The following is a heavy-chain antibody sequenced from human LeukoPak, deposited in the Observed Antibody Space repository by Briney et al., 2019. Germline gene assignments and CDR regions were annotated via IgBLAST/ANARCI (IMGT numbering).Heavy chain of an antibody. CDR3: TRAPVHVGYYYYYYMDV. V-gene: IGHV3-53*01. Sequence: GGSLRLSCTVSGFTVSSNSMSWVRQAPGKGLEWVSFIYSDNTHYSDSVKGRFTISRDNSKNTLYLQMNSLKTEDTAVYYCTRAPVHVGYYYYYYMDVWGKGTTVTISS. J-gene: IGHJ6*03. CDR2: IYSDNT. CDR1: GFTVSSNS. D-gene: IGHD1-26*01.